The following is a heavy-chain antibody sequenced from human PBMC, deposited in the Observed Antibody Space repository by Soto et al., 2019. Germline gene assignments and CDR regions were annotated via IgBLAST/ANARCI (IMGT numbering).Heavy chain of an antibody. Sequence: QVQLVQSGAEVKKPGASVKVSCKASGYTFTSYDINWVRQATGQGLEWMGWMNPNSGNTGYAQKFQGRVTMTRNTPISTAYMELSSLRSEDTAVYYCARATVTLYYYYYYYMDVWGKGTTVTVSS. D-gene: IGHD4-17*01. V-gene: IGHV1-8*01. CDR3: ARATVTLYYYYYYYMDV. J-gene: IGHJ6*03. CDR2: MNPNSGNT. CDR1: GYTFTSYD.